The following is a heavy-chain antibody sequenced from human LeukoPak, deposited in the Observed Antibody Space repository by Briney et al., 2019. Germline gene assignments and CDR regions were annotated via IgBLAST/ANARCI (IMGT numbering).Heavy chain of an antibody. D-gene: IGHD3-3*01. CDR3: AKVPTLYLEGVIDY. V-gene: IGHV3-23*01. CDR2: ISGSGGST. CDR1: GFTFSSYA. J-gene: IGHJ4*02. Sequence: GGSLRLSCAASGFTFSSYAMSWVRQAPGKGLEWVSAISGSGGSTHYADSVKGRFTISRDNSKNTLYLQMNSLRAEDTAVYYCAKVPTLYLEGVIDYWGQGTLVTVSS.